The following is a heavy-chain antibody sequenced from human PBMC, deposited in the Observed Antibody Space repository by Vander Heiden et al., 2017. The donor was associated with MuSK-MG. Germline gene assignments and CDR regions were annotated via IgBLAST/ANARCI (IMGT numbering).Heavy chain of an antibody. Sequence: QVQLVHSRAVVDKPGASVKVSCKASGYTFTNYEINWVRQATGQGLEWMGWMNPNSGNTGYAQKSQGRVTITRNASISKAYMELSSLRSEDTAVYYCARGSGHRYEWGQGTLVTVSS. CDR2: MNPNSGNT. D-gene: IGHD5-12*01. J-gene: IGHJ4*02. CDR3: ARGSGHRYE. V-gene: IGHV1-8*03. CDR1: GYTFTNYE.